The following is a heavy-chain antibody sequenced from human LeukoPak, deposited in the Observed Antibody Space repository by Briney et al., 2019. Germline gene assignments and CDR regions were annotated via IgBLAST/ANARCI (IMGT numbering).Heavy chain of an antibody. CDR2: ISSSGSTI. CDR3: AELGITMIGGV. D-gene: IGHD3-10*02. V-gene: IGHV3-48*04. CDR1: GFTFSSYN. J-gene: IGHJ6*04. Sequence: QTGGSLRLSCAASGFTFSSYNMNWVRQAPGKGLEWVSYISSSGSTIYYADSVKGRFTISRDNAKNSLYLQMNSLRAEDTAVYYCAELGITMIGGVWGKGTTVIISS.